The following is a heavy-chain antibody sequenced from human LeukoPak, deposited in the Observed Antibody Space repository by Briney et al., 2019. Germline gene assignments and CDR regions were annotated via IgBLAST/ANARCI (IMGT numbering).Heavy chain of an antibody. J-gene: IGHJ4*02. D-gene: IGHD3-22*01. CDR3: ARHSNKYDYDSSGHYRSFDY. V-gene: IGHV3-23*01. Sequence: GGSLRLSCAGSGFTFSSYAMNWVRQAPGQGLEWVPGLSGSGSSTYYADSVKGRFTFSRANSKNSLYLQMNSLRAEDTAVYLFARHSNKYDYDSSGHYRSFDYWGQGTLVSVS. CDR2: LSGSGSST. CDR1: GFTFSSYA.